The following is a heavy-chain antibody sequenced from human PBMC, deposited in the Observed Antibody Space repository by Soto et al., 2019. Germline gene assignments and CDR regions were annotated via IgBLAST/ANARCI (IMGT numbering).Heavy chain of an antibody. D-gene: IGHD2-21*02. CDR3: ARVCDCYSRDAFDI. V-gene: IGHV4-59*01. Sequence: SETLSLTCTVSGGSISSYYWSWIRQPPGKGLEWIGYIYYSGSTNYNPSLKSRVTISVDTSKNQFSLKLSSVTAADTAVYYCARVCDCYSRDAFDIWGQGTMVTV. CDR2: IYYSGST. CDR1: GGSISSYY. J-gene: IGHJ3*02.